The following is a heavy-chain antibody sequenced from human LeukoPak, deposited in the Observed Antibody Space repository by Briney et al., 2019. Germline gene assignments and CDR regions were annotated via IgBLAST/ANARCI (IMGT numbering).Heavy chain of an antibody. V-gene: IGHV3-53*01. D-gene: IGHD4-17*01. CDR1: GFSVSSNY. CDR2: IFSGGST. CDR3: ARVHPDYGDYGWFDP. Sequence: GGSLRLSCGASGFSVSSNYMSWVRQAPGKGLEWVSVIFSGGSTYYADSAKGRFATSRDNSKNTLYLQMNSLRAEDTAIYYCARVHPDYGDYGWFDPWGQGTLVTVSS. J-gene: IGHJ5*02.